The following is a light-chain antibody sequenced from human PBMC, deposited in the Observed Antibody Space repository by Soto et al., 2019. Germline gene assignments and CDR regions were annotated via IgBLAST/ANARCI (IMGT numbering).Light chain of an antibody. V-gene: IGKV3-15*01. J-gene: IGKJ1*01. Sequence: EIVMTQSPATLSVSPGERATLPCRASKSFGRTLAWYQQKPGQAPRLLIYGASTRATGIPARFSGSGSGTEFTLTISSLQSEDFAVYYCQQYENWPRTFGQGTKVEIK. CDR3: QQYENWPRT. CDR1: KSFGRT. CDR2: GAS.